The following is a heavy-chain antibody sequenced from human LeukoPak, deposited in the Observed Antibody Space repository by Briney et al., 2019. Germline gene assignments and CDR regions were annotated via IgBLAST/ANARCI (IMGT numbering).Heavy chain of an antibody. CDR2: ISSFSGTI. CDR1: GLTFSFYS. CDR3: ARVGGLGYGGNFDY. D-gene: IGHD4-23*01. Sequence: PGGSLRLSCAASGLTFSFYSMNWVRQAPGKGLEWVSYISSFSGTINYADSVKGRFTISRDNSKNTLYLQMNSLRAEDTAVYYRARVGGLGYGGNFDYWGQGTLVTVSS. V-gene: IGHV3-48*01. J-gene: IGHJ4*02.